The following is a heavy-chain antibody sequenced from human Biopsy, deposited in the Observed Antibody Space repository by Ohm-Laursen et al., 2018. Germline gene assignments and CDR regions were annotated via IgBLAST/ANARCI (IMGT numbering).Heavy chain of an antibody. CDR3: ASLYSGTYVGSDY. CDR2: INPILGIL. V-gene: IGHV1-69*04. D-gene: IGHD1-26*01. CDR1: GGSITTSG. Sequence: GASVKVSRKASGGSITTSGISWVRQAPGQGLEWVGRINPILGILDYAQRLKDRVTITADKSTNTAYMQLSRLTSEDTASYYCASLYSGTYVGSDYWGQGTLVTVSS. J-gene: IGHJ4*02.